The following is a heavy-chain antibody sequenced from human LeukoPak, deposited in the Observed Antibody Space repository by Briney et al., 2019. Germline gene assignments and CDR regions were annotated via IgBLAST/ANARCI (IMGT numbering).Heavy chain of an antibody. CDR3: AKGGKWDVTPFDY. Sequence: GGSLRRSCAASGFTFSSSAMSWVRQAPGKGLEWVSAISNNGGYTYYADSVQGRFTISRDNSKSTLCLQMNSLRAEDTAVYYCAKGGKWDVTPFDYWGQGTLVTVSS. D-gene: IGHD1-26*01. CDR2: ISNNGGYT. CDR1: GFTFSSSA. V-gene: IGHV3-23*01. J-gene: IGHJ4*02.